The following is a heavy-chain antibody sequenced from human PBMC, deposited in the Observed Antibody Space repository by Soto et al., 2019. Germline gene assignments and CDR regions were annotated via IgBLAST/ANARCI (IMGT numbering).Heavy chain of an antibody. CDR3: AKDREYDSSGYYHYYFDY. CDR1: GFTFSSYA. D-gene: IGHD3-22*01. V-gene: IGHV3-23*01. Sequence: GGSLRLSCAASGFTFSSYAMSWVRQAPGKGLEWVSAISGSGGSTYYADSVKGRFTISRDNSKNTLYLQMNSLRAEETAVYYCAKDREYDSSGYYHYYFDYWGQGTLVTVSS. CDR2: ISGSGGST. J-gene: IGHJ4*02.